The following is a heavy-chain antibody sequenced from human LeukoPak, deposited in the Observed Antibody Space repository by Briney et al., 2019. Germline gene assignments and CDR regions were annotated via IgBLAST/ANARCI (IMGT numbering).Heavy chain of an antibody. CDR1: GFTFSRYA. V-gene: IGHV3-21*01. CDR3: ARESGSRSYYYYMDV. J-gene: IGHJ6*03. CDR2: ISSTSSYI. D-gene: IGHD2-2*01. Sequence: GGSLRLSCAASGFTFSRYAMSWVRQAPGKGLEWVSSISSTSSYIYYADSVKGRFTISRDKDKNSVYLQMTSLRAEGTAVYYCARESGSRSYYYYMDVWGKGTTVTVSS.